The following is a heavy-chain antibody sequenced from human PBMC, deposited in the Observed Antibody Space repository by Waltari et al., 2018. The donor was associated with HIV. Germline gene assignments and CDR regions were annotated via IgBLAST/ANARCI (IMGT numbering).Heavy chain of an antibody. J-gene: IGHJ4*02. CDR2: ISYDGSNK. CDR1: GFSFSSEA. V-gene: IGHV3-30*04. CDR3: ARDAAPPEY. Sequence: QVQLVESGGGVVQPGRSLRLSCAASGFSFSSEAMHWVRQAPGKGRGGVAAISYDGSNKFYADSVKGRFTISRDNSKNTVYVEMSSLSPEDTAVYFCARDAAPPEYWGQGTLVTVSS.